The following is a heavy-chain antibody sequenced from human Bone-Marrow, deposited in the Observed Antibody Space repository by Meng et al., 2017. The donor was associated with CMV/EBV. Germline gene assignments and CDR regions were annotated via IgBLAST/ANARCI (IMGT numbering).Heavy chain of an antibody. V-gene: IGHV3-15*01. CDR3: TTHDGGYSYGPLYNWFDP. CDR2: IKSKTDGGTT. CDR1: GFTFSNAW. J-gene: IGHJ5*02. Sequence: GESLKISCAASGFTFSNAWMSWVRQAPGKGLEWVGRIKSKTDGGTTDYAAPVKGRFTISRDDSKNTLYLQMNSLKTEDTAVYYCTTHDGGYSYGPLYNWFDPWGQGTLVTVSS. D-gene: IGHD5-18*01.